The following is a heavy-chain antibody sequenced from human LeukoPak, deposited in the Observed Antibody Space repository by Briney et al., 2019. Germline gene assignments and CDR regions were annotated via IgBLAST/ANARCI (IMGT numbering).Heavy chain of an antibody. CDR2: IYYSGST. D-gene: IGHD3-10*01. Sequence: SETLSLTCTVSGGSISSYYWSWIRQPPGKGLEWIGYIYYSGSTNYNPSLKSRVTISVDTSKNQFSLKLSSVTAADTAVYYCARGPRPLWFGECWGQGTLVTVSS. V-gene: IGHV4-59*01. CDR1: GGSISSYY. CDR3: ARGPRPLWFGEC. J-gene: IGHJ4*02.